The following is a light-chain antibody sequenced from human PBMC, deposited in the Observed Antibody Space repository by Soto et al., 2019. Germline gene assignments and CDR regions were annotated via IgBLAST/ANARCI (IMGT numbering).Light chain of an antibody. CDR2: DAS. CDR1: QDIKNY. V-gene: IGKV1-33*01. Sequence: DIRMTQSPSSLSASVGDRVTITCQASQDIKNYLNWYQQKPGKAPNLLIYDASNLKTGVPSRFSGSGSGTHFTFTLSSLQPEDIATYYCQHYDHLPPLSFGGGTKVEIK. J-gene: IGKJ4*01. CDR3: QHYDHLPPLS.